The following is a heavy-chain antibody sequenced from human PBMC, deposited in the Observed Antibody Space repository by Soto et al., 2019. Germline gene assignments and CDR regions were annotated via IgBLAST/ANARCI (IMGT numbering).Heavy chain of an antibody. CDR2: TVAISEST. Sequence: QVQLVQSETEVAEPGASVRLSCKTSGYTFSTYGLSWVRQAPGQGLEWMGWTVAISESTIYAQKFQGRVTVTTDRSTHTGYLELSRLTSDDTVLYYCARVAGYGSGSRHFDIWGQGTLVTVSS. CDR3: ARVAGYGSGSRHFDI. V-gene: IGHV1-18*01. J-gene: IGHJ4*02. D-gene: IGHD3-10*01. CDR1: GYTFSTYG.